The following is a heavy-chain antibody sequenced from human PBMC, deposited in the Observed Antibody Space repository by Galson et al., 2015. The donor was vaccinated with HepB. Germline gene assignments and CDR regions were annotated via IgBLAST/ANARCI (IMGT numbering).Heavy chain of an antibody. Sequence: SLRLSCAASGFTFSTFSMTWVRQAPGKGLEWVANIKSDGSETYYVDAVKGRLTISRDNAKNSLYLQMNSLRAEDTAVYYCARYRVAAGRHFDSWGQGTLVTVS. V-gene: IGHV3-7*01. CDR2: IKSDGSET. D-gene: IGHD6-13*01. J-gene: IGHJ4*02. CDR3: ARYRVAAGRHFDS. CDR1: GFTFSTFS.